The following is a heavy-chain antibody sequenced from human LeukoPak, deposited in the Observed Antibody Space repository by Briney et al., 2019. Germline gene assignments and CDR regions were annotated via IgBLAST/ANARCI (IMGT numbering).Heavy chain of an antibody. V-gene: IGHV4-59*01. CDR1: GGSISSYY. Sequence: SETLSLTCTVSGGSISSYYWSWIRQPPGKGLEWIGYIYYSGSTNYNPSLKSRVTISVNTSKNQFSLKLSSVTAADTAVYYCARDDYYEGGFDYWSQGTLVTVSS. CDR2: IYYSGST. J-gene: IGHJ4*02. CDR3: ARDDYYEGGFDY. D-gene: IGHD3-22*01.